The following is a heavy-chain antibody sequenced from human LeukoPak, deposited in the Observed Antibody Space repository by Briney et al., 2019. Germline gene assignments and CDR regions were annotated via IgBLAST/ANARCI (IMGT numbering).Heavy chain of an antibody. CDR1: GFTVRSNL. J-gene: IGHJ4*02. Sequence: GGSLRLSCAASGFTVRSNLMSWVRQAPGKGLEWVSVIYSGGCTYHADSVKGRFTISRDNSKNTLYLQMNSLRVEDTAVYYCAKRDTKTGTTYYFDYWGQGTLVTVSS. CDR2: IYSGGCT. D-gene: IGHD1-1*01. V-gene: IGHV3-53*01. CDR3: AKRDTKTGTTYYFDY.